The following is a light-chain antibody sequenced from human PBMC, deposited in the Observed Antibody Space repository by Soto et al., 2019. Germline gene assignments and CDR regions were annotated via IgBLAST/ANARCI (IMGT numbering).Light chain of an antibody. CDR1: QSVPRSY. V-gene: IGKV3-11*01. CDR2: GTS. J-gene: IGKJ1*01. Sequence: EIVLTQSPGTLSLSPGERATLSCRASQSVPRSYLAWYQQKPGQAPRLLIYGTSSRATGIPARFSGSGSGTDFTLTISSLEPEDFAVYYCQQRSNWPQTFGQGTKVDI. CDR3: QQRSNWPQT.